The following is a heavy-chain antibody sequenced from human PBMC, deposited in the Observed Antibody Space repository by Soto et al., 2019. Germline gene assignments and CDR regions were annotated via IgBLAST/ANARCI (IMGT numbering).Heavy chain of an antibody. V-gene: IGHV3-33*01. J-gene: IGHJ3*02. CDR1: GFTFSSYG. CDR2: IWYDGSNK. Sequence: QVQLVESGGGVVQPGRSLRLSCAASGFTFSSYGMHWVRQAPGKGLECVAVIWYDGSNKYYADSVKGRFTISRDNYKNTVYLHMNSLRAEDAAVYYCARDRAYNRNDADAFDIWCQGTMVTVS. CDR3: ARDRAYNRNDADAFDI. D-gene: IGHD1-1*01.